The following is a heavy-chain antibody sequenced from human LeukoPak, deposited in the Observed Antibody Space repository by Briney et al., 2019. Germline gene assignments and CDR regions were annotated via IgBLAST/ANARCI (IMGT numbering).Heavy chain of an antibody. CDR3: ARGTGYCGGDCYSGFDY. CDR2: ISSSGSTI. J-gene: IGHJ4*02. CDR1: GFTFSSYE. D-gene: IGHD2-21*02. Sequence: GGSLRLSCAASGFTFSSYEMNWVRQAPGKGPEWVSYISSSGSTIYYADSVKGRFTISRDNAKNSLYLQMNSLRAEDTAVYYCARGTGYCGGDCYSGFDYWGQGTLVTVSS. V-gene: IGHV3-48*03.